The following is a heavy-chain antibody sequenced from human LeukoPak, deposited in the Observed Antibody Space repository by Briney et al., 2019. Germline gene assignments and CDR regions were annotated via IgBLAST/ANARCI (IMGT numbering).Heavy chain of an antibody. D-gene: IGHD2-21*02. Sequence: GESLKISCKGSGYSFSSFWIAWVRQMPGKGLEWMGIIFPGDSDTRYRPSLQGQVTISVDKSIDTAFLQWSSLKASDSAIYYCARLTSFADLLTATRRSWFDPWGQGTLVTVFS. CDR3: ARLTSFADLLTATRRSWFDP. CDR1: GYSFSSFW. CDR2: IFPGDSDT. J-gene: IGHJ5*02. V-gene: IGHV5-51*01.